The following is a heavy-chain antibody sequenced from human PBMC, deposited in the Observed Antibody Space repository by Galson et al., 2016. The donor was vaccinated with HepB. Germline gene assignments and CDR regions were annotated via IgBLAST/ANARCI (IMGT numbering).Heavy chain of an antibody. V-gene: IGHV4-38-2*01. J-gene: IGHJ6*02. CDR3: AKTPYGMNV. Sequence: ETLSLTCAVSGYSISSGSYWGWVRQPPGKGLEWIGNIFHRGTTYYNPSLRGRVTISLDTSKNQFSLNLISVTAADTAVYYCAKTPYGMNVWGQGTTVTVSS. CDR1: GYSISSGSY. CDR2: IFHRGTT.